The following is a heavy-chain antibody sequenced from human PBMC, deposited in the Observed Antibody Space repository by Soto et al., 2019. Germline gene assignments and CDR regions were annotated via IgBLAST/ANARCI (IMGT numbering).Heavy chain of an antibody. V-gene: IGHV4-39*01. CDR1: GGSISSSSYY. J-gene: IGHJ6*02. D-gene: IGHD3-10*01. CDR2: IYYSGST. Sequence: SETLSLTCTVSGGSISSSSYYWGWIRQPPGKGLEWIGSIYYSGSTYYNPSLKSRVTISVDTSKNQFSLKLSPVTAADTAVYYWARHDNPLCFGEFFYGVGGGGYYYYGMDVWGQGTTVTVSS. CDR3: ARHDNPLCFGEFFYGVGGGGYYYYGMDV.